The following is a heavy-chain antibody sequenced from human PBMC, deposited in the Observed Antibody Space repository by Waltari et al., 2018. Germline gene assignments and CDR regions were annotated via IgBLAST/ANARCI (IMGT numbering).Heavy chain of an antibody. J-gene: IGHJ6*02. CDR1: GYTFTGHY. Sequence: QVQLVQSGAEVKKPGASLKVSCKASGYTFTGHYLHWVRQAPGHGLEWMGWINPNSGGTNYAQKFQGRVTMTRDTSISTAYMELSRLRSDDTAVYYCAREPPNTAMVDYYYGMDVWGQGTTVTVSS. CDR2: INPNSGGT. CDR3: AREPPNTAMVDYYYGMDV. V-gene: IGHV1-2*02. D-gene: IGHD5-18*01.